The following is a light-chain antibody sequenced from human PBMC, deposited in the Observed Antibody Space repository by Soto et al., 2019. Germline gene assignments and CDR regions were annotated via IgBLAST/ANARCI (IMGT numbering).Light chain of an antibody. Sequence: QSGLTPPASVSGSPGQSITISYPGTSIDVGSYNLVSWYQQHPGKAPKLMIYEGSKRPSGVSNRFSGSKSGNTASLTISGLQAEDEADYYCCSYAGSSTSHVVFGGGTKVTVL. CDR2: EGS. CDR3: CSYAGSSTSHVV. V-gene: IGLV2-23*01. CDR1: SIDVGSYNL. J-gene: IGLJ2*01.